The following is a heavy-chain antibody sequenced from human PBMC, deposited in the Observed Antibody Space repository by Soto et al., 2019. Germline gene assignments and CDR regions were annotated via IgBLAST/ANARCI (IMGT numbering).Heavy chain of an antibody. CDR3: AQYPGAAPFDF. D-gene: IGHD2-15*01. CDR2: INTSNDNK. Sequence: ASVKVSCKASRSAFTSYGLSWVRQAPGAGLVWVWWINTSNDNKLYAQTLQDRLTLTTDTSTRTAYIDLTTLRSDDTAVDFCAQYPGAAPFDFWEQGTQVTSS. J-gene: IGHJ4*02. CDR1: RSAFTSYG. V-gene: IGHV1-18*01.